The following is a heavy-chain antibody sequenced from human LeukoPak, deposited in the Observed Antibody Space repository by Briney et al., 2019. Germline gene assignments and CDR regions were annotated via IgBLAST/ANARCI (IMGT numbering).Heavy chain of an antibody. V-gene: IGHV4-34*01. CDR3: ARVAPDIVVVPAAIHWFDP. D-gene: IGHD2-2*01. CDR2: INHSGST. CDR1: GGSLSGYY. J-gene: IGHJ5*02. Sequence: SETLSLTCAVYGGSLSGYYWSWIRQPPGKGLEWIGEINHSGSTNYNPSLKSRVTISVDTSKNQFSLKLSSVTAADTAVYYCARVAPDIVVVPAAIHWFDPWGQGTLVTVSS.